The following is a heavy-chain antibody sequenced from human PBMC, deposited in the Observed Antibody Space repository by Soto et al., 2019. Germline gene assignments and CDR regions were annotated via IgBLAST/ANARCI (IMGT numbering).Heavy chain of an antibody. V-gene: IGHV4-31*03. CDR1: GGSISSGGYY. CDR2: IYYSGST. CDR3: ARXVAAAWGPSDYYYGMDV. J-gene: IGHJ6*02. Sequence: SETLSLTCTVSGGSISSGGYYWSWIRQHPGKGMEWIGYIYYSGSTYYNPSLKSRVTISVDTSKNQFSLKLSSVTAADTAVYYCARXVAAAWGPSDYYYGMDVWGQGTTVTVSS. D-gene: IGHD6-13*01.